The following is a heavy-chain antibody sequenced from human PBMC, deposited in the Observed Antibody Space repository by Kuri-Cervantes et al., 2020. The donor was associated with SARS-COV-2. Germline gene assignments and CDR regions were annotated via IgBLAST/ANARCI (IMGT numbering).Heavy chain of an antibody. J-gene: IGHJ4*02. CDR2: MNPSSGDT. V-gene: IGHV1-8*01. Sequence: ASVKVSCKASGYTFTNYVINWVRQATGQGLELMGWMNPSSGDTGYAQKFQGRVTMTRSTSESTAYMELSSLRSEDTAVYYCARDKGFFGGPPERGFDYWGQGTLVTVSS. CDR3: ARDKGFFGGPPERGFDY. D-gene: IGHD3-10*01. CDR1: GYTFTNYV.